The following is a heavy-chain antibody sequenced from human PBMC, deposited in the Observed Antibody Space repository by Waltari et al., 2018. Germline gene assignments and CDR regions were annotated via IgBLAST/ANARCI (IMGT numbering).Heavy chain of an antibody. CDR3: ARLGTGVFDY. CDR1: GGSISSSRYY. J-gene: IGHJ4*02. CDR2: VYESGRY. D-gene: IGHD1-1*01. V-gene: IGHV4-39*01. Sequence: QLQLQDSGPGLVKPSETLSLTCTVSGGSISSSRYYWGCIRQPPGKGLEWIGGVYESGRYNNTRSLKSRVTISVDTSKNQFSLELSAVAGADTAVYYSARLGTGVFDYWGQGTLVTVSS.